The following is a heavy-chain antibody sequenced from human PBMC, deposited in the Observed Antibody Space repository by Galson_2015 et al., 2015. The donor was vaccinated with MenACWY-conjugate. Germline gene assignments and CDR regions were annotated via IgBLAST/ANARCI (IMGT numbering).Heavy chain of an antibody. CDR1: GFTVSSNY. Sequence: SLRLSCAASGFTVSSNYMSWVRQAPGKGLEWVSVIYSGGSTYYADSVKGRFTISRDNSKNTLYLQMNSLRAEDTAVYYCARDHYYYDSSGFYYYYMDVWGKGTTVTVSS. V-gene: IGHV3-53*01. CDR3: ARDHYYYDSSGFYYYYMDV. D-gene: IGHD3-22*01. J-gene: IGHJ6*03. CDR2: IYSGGST.